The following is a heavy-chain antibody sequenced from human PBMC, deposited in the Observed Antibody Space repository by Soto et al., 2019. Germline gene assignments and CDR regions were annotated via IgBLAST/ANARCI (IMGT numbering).Heavy chain of an antibody. CDR3: ARDGTTTVPIDY. CDR1: GFSFSSHR. Sequence: QLGGSLRLSCAASGFSFSSHRMHWVRQAPGNGLVWVSHIKSDGSSTSYAGSVKDRFTISRDNAKNTVYLQMNSLRVDDTAVYYCARDGTTTVPIDYWGQGTLVTVSS. CDR2: IKSDGSST. D-gene: IGHD1-26*01. V-gene: IGHV3-74*01. J-gene: IGHJ4*02.